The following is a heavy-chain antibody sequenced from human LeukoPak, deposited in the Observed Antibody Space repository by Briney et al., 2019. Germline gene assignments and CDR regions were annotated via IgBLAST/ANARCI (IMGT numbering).Heavy chain of an antibody. CDR2: ISSSGSTI. J-gene: IGHJ2*01. V-gene: IGHV3-11*04. D-gene: IGHD6-25*01. CDR1: GFTFSDYY. Sequence: GGSLRLSCAASGFTFSDYYMSWIRQAPGKGLEWVSYISSSGSTIYYADSVKGRFTISRDNAKNTVYLQMNSLRAEDTAVYYCANEAAAAPDWYFDLWGRGTLVTVSS. CDR3: ANEAAAAPDWYFDL.